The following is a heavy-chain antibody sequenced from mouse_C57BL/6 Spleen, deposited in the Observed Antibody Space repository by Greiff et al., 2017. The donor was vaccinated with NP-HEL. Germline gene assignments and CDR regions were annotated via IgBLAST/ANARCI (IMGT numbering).Heavy chain of an antibody. Sequence: QVQLQQSGAELVKPGASVKLSCKASGYTFTSYWMQWVKQRPGQGLEWIGEIDPSDSYTNYNQKFKGKATLTVDTSSSTAYMQLSSLTSEDSAVYYCARTPHGSSFDYWGQGTTLTVSS. CDR3: ARTPHGSSFDY. CDR2: IDPSDSYT. D-gene: IGHD1-1*01. V-gene: IGHV1-50*01. J-gene: IGHJ2*01. CDR1: GYTFTSYW.